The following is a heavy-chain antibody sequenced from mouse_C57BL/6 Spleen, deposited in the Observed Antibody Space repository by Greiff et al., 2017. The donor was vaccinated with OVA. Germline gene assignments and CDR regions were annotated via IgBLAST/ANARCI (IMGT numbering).Heavy chain of an antibody. CDR3: ARNLLSWYFAV. J-gene: IGHJ1*03. V-gene: IGHV5-17*01. Sequence: EVKLMESGGGLVKPGGSLKLSCAASGFTFSDYGMHWVRQAPEKGLEWVAYISSGSSTIYYADTVKGRFTISRDNAKNTLFLQMTSLRSEDTAMYYCARNLLSWYFAVWGTGTTVTVSS. D-gene: IGHD1-1*01. CDR2: ISSGSSTI. CDR1: GFTFSDYG.